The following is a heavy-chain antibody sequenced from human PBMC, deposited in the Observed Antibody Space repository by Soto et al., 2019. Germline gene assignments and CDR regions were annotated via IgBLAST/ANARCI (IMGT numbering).Heavy chain of an antibody. V-gene: IGHV3-23*01. D-gene: IGHD2-8*01. Sequence: EVQLLESGGGLVQPGGSLRLSCAASGFTFSSYAMSWVRQAPGKGLEWVSAISGSGGSTYYAHSVKGRFTISRDNSKNTLYLQMNSLRAEDTAVYYCAKGPSMLSSRCDYWGQGTLVTVSS. CDR2: ISGSGGST. CDR1: GFTFSSYA. CDR3: AKGPSMLSSRCDY. J-gene: IGHJ4*02.